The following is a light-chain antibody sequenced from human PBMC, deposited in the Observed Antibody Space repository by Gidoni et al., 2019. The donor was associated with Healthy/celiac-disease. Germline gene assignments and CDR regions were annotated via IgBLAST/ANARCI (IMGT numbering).Light chain of an antibody. J-gene: IGKJ4*01. V-gene: IGKV1-39*01. CDR1: QSISSY. Sequence: DIQMTQSPSSLSASVGDRVTITCRASQSISSYLYWYQQKPGKAPKLLIYAASSLQSGVPSRFSGSGSGTDFTLTISSLQPEDFATYYCQQCYSTPPTFGGGTKVEIK. CDR3: QQCYSTPPT. CDR2: AAS.